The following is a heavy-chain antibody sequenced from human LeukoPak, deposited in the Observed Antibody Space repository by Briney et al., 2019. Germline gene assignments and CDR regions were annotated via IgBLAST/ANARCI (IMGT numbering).Heavy chain of an antibody. CDR2: ISSSGSTI. CDR1: GFTFSDYY. V-gene: IGHV3-11*01. J-gene: IGHJ4*02. D-gene: IGHD3-22*01. CDR3: AKETSDYDSSGPLDY. Sequence: GGSLRLSCAVSGFTFSDYYMSWIRQAPGKGLEWVSHISSSGSTIYYADSVKGRFTISRDNAKNTLYLQMNSLRAEDTAIYYCAKETSDYDSSGPLDYWGQGTLVTVSS.